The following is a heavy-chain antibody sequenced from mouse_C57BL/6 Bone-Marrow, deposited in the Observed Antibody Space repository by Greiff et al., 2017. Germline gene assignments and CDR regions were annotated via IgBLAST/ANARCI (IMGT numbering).Heavy chain of an antibody. CDR3: SRSIYEGYYRLDARDY. V-gene: IGHV1-81*01. Sequence: LVESGAELARPGASVKLSCKASGYTFTSYGISWVKQRTGQGLEWIGEIYPRSGNNYYNEKFKGKATLTADKSSSTAYMELRSLTSEDAAVYFCSRSIYEGYYRLDARDYWGQGTSVTVSS. CDR2: IYPRSGNN. CDR1: GYTFTSYG. J-gene: IGHJ4*01. D-gene: IGHD2-3*01.